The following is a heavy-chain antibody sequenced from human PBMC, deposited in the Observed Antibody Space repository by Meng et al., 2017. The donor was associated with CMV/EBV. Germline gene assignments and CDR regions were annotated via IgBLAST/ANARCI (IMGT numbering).Heavy chain of an antibody. Sequence: SVKVSCKASGGTFSSYAISWVRQAPGQGLEWMGGIIPICGTANYAQKFQGRVTITTDESTSTAYMELSSLRSEDTAVYYCASYEDPSYYDFWSGYYSRNRRRQAGYYYYYGMDVWGQGTTVTVSS. D-gene: IGHD3-3*01. CDR1: GGTFSSYA. CDR2: IIPICGTA. CDR3: ASYEDPSYYDFWSGYYSRNRRRQAGYYYYYGMDV. J-gene: IGHJ6*02. V-gene: IGHV1-69*05.